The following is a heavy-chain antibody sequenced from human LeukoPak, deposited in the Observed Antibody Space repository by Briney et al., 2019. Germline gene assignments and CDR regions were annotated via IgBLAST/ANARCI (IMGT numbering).Heavy chain of an antibody. J-gene: IGHJ4*02. CDR2: INHSGST. Sequence: PSETLSLTCAVYGGPFSGYYWSWIRQPPGKGLEWIGEINHSGSTNYNPSLKSRVTISVDTSKNQFSLKLSSVTAADTAVYYCARGRSTTVTTWYYFDYWGQGTLVTVSS. CDR3: ARGRSTTVTTWYYFDY. V-gene: IGHV4-34*01. CDR1: GGPFSGYY. D-gene: IGHD4-17*01.